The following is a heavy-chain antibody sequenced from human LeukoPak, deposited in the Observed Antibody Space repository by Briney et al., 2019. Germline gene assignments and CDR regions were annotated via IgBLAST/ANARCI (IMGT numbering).Heavy chain of an antibody. CDR3: ARNKYYYGLGNYGVPNWFDP. CDR1: GFTFSSYE. J-gene: IGHJ5*02. CDR2: IYYSGST. Sequence: LRLSCAASGFTFSSYEMNWVRQPPGKGLKWIGSIYYSGSTYYNPSLKSRVTISVDTSKNQFSLKLSSVTATDTAVYYCARNKYYYGLGNYGVPNWFDPWGQGTLVTVSS. D-gene: IGHD3-10*01. V-gene: IGHV4-39*01.